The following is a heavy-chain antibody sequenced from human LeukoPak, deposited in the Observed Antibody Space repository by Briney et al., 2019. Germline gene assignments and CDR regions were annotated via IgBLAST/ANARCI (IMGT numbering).Heavy chain of an antibody. V-gene: IGHV1-2*02. CDR1: GYTFTAHY. J-gene: IGHJ4*02. CDR3: ARNRDHVNDN. D-gene: IGHD1-14*01. CDR2: IDPNSGGT. Sequence: GASVTVSCKASGYTFTAHYIHWVRQAPGQGLEWLGWIDPNSGGTTYSQRFQGRVTMTTDTSSSTAYMELRSLGSDDTAVYYCARNRDHVNDNWGQGTLVTVST.